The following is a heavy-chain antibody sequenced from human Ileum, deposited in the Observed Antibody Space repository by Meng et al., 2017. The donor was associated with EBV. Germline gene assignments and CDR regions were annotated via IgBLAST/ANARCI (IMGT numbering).Heavy chain of an antibody. D-gene: IGHD4-17*01. CDR2: IYHSGST. J-gene: IGHJ4*02. CDR1: GDSISSNNW. CDR3: ASGRDYAWHS. V-gene: IGHV4-4*02. Sequence: QGQLQASGPGLVQPSGTLSLPCAVSGDSISSNNWWSWVRQPPGKGLEWIGEIYHSGSTNYNPSFKSRVTMSVDKSKNQISLNLSSVTAADTAVYYCASGRDYAWHSWGRGTLVTVSS.